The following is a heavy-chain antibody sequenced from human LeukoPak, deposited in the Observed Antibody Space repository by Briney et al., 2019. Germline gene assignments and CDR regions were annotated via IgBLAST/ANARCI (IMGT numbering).Heavy chain of an antibody. CDR2: IYHSGTT. J-gene: IGHJ5*02. D-gene: IGHD2-21*01. V-gene: IGHV4-30-2*01. CDR3: ARGVRRPTKSPVVRVGWFDP. Sequence: PSETLSLTCAVSGGSISSGGYSWSWIRQPPGKGLEWIGYIYHSGTTYYNPSLKSRVTISVDTSKNQFSLKLSSVTAADTAVYYCARGVRRPTKSPVVRVGWFDPWGQGTLVTVSS. CDR1: GGSISSGGYS.